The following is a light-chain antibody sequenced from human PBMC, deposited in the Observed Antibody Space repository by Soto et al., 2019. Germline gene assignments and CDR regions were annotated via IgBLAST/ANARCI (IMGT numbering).Light chain of an antibody. Sequence: SYELTQPLSVSVALGQTASITCGGNNIGSKNVHWYQQKPGQAPVLVIYRDITRPSGIPERFSGSNSGNTAALTISRAQAGDEADYYCQVWDSSTGVVFGGGTQLTVL. V-gene: IGLV3-9*01. J-gene: IGLJ7*01. CDR1: NIGSKN. CDR3: QVWDSSTGVV. CDR2: RDI.